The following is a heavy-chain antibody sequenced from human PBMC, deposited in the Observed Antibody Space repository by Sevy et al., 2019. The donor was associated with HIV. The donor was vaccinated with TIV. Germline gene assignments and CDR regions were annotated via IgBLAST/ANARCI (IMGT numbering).Heavy chain of an antibody. V-gene: IGHV3-30-3*01. J-gene: IGHJ6*02. CDR1: GFTFSSYA. CDR3: ARDGNLYDFWSGYPPPSYYYYGMDV. D-gene: IGHD3-3*01. Sequence: GGSLRLSCAASGFTFSSYAMHWVRQAPGKGLEWVAVISYDGSNKYYADSVKGRFTISRVNSKNTLYLQMNSLRAEDTAVYYCARDGNLYDFWSGYPPPSYYYYGMDVWGQGTTVTVSS. CDR2: ISYDGSNK.